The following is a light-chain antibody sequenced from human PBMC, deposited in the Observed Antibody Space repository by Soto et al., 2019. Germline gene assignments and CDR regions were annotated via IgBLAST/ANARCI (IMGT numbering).Light chain of an antibody. CDR1: QSIGDS. Sequence: DIQMTQSPSTLSASVGDRVTITCRASQSIGDSLAWYQQKPGKAPYLLISDVSSLERRFPSRFCDSGSGTECGLRISTIQPDDFASYYPQKYNGYSRTVVQVTKVE. CDR2: DVS. V-gene: IGKV1-5*01. CDR3: QKYNGYSRT. J-gene: IGKJ1*01.